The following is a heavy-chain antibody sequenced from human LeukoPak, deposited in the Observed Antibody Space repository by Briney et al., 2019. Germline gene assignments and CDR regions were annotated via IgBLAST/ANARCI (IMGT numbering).Heavy chain of an antibody. CDR1: GGSIGCHY. V-gene: IGHV4-4*07. Sequence: SETLSLTCGVSGGSIGCHYGKWIRQAPGKGLEWIGHIFTRGGPNYSPSFKSRVTFSLDTARSQTYLRMTSVIPADTAIYYCARSEEGRFYDSCGYCEPFDLWGQGIMVIVSS. CDR2: IFTRGGP. CDR3: ARSEEGRFYDSCGYCEPFDL. D-gene: IGHD3-22*01. J-gene: IGHJ3*01.